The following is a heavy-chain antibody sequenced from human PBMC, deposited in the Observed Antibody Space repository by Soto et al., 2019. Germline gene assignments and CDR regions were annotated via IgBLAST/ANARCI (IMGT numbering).Heavy chain of an antibody. Sequence: QVQLVQSGAEVKKPGASVTVSCKASGYTFTGYYMHWVRQAPGQGLEWMGWINPNSGGTNYAQKFQGWVTMTRDTSSSTAYRALRRLRSDDTAVYYFARGGDVWEGAFDSWGQGTMVTVSS. D-gene: IGHD4-17*01. V-gene: IGHV1-2*04. CDR1: GYTFTGYY. CDR2: INPNSGGT. J-gene: IGHJ3*02. CDR3: ARGGDVWEGAFDS.